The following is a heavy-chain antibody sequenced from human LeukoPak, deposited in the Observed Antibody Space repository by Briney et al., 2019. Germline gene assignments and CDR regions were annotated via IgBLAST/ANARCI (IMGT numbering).Heavy chain of an antibody. D-gene: IGHD3-10*01. J-gene: IGHJ5*02. CDR2: IWDDGSNK. CDR1: GSTFSSYG. V-gene: IGHV3-33*06. Sequence: PGGSLRLSCAASGSTFSSYGMHWVRQAPGKGLEWVAVIWDDGSNKYYADSVKGRFTISRDNSKNTLYLQMNSLRAEDTAVYYCAKDRRLLWVHEGPFDPWGQGTLVTVSS. CDR3: AKDRRLLWVHEGPFDP.